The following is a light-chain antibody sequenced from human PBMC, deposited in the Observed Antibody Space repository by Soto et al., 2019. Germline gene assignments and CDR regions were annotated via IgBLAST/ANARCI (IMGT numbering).Light chain of an antibody. CDR1: ERIYSAY. CDR3: QQYNSWLWT. CDR2: GTS. V-gene: IGKV3-20*01. Sequence: EVVLAQSPGTLSLSRGERATLSCRASERIYSAYLGWYQQKPGQAPRLLIYGTSSRATGIPDRFSGSGSGTDFTLTISRLEPEDFAVYYCQQYNSWLWTFGQGTKVDIK. J-gene: IGKJ1*01.